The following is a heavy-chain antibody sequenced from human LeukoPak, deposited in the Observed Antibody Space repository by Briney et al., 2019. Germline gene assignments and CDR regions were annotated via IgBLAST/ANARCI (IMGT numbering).Heavy chain of an antibody. Sequence: GGSLRLSCAASGFTFSSYWMSWVRQAPGKGLEWVANIKQDGSEKYYVDSVKGRFTISRVNAKNSLYLQMNSLRAEDTAVYYCARDLNPHYYDSSGPLRSWGQGTLVTVSS. J-gene: IGHJ4*02. V-gene: IGHV3-7*01. CDR1: GFTFSSYW. CDR3: ARDLNPHYYDSSGPLRS. D-gene: IGHD3-22*01. CDR2: IKQDGSEK.